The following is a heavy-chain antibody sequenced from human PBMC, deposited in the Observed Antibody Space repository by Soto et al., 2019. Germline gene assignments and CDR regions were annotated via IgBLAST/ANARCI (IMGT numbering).Heavy chain of an antibody. Sequence: PSETLSLTCTVSGGSISSGGYYWSWIRQHPGKGLEWIGYIYYSGSTYYKPSLKSRVTISVDTSKNQFSLKLSSVTAADTAVYYCARETMVSKGGANYYGMDVWGQGTTVTVSS. CDR2: IYYSGST. J-gene: IGHJ6*02. CDR3: ARETMVSKGGANYYGMDV. V-gene: IGHV4-31*03. CDR1: GGSISSGGYY. D-gene: IGHD3-10*01.